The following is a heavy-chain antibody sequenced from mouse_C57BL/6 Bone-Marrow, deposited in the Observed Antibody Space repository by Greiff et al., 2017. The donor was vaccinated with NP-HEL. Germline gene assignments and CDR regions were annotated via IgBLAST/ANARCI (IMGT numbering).Heavy chain of an antibody. CDR3: ARRVYYGNHLGFAY. D-gene: IGHD2-1*01. Sequence: QVQLQQSGAELARPGASVKLSCKASGYTFTSYGISWVKQRTGQGLEWIGEIYPRSGNTYYNAKFKGKATLTADKSSSTAYMELRSLTSEDSAVYFCARRVYYGNHLGFAYWGQGTLVTVSA. J-gene: IGHJ3*01. CDR2: IYPRSGNT. CDR1: GYTFTSYG. V-gene: IGHV1-81*01.